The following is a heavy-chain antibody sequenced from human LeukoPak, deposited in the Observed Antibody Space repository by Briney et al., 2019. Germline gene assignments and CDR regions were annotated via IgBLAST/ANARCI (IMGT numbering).Heavy chain of an antibody. Sequence: PSVTLSLTCTVSGGSLSSSYCNWIRQPPGKGLEWIGYIHYGRGTNYNPSLKSRVTMSVDTSKSQCSLKLSSVTAADTAVYFCVTGGGWLPDYWGQGTLVTVSS. CDR3: VTGGGWLPDY. CDR1: GGSLSSSY. V-gene: IGHV4-59*08. D-gene: IGHD3-16*01. CDR2: IHYGRGT. J-gene: IGHJ4*02.